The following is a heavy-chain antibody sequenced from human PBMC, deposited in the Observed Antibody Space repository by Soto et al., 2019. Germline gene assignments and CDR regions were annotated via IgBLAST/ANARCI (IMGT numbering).Heavy chain of an antibody. CDR2: IKHDGSER. CDR3: ARELSWSGRDY. J-gene: IGHJ4*02. CDR1: GFRFNTNW. V-gene: IGHV3-7*01. D-gene: IGHD3-10*01. Sequence: EVQLVESGGGLVQPGGSLRLSCAASGFRFNTNWMSWVRQAPGKGLEWVANIKHDGSERNHVDSVRGRFTISIDNAKSSLYRQMNSLRVEDTAVYYCARELSWSGRDYWGQGTLVIVSP.